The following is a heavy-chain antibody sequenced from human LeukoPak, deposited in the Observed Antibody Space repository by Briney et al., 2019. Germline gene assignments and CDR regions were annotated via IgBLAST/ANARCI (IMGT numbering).Heavy chain of an antibody. D-gene: IGHD2-15*01. CDR1: GFTFSSYG. J-gene: IGHJ4*02. Sequence: GGSLRPSCAASGFTFSSYGMHWVRQAPGKGLEWVAVISYDGSNKYYADSVKGRFTISRDNSKNTLYLQMNSLRAEDTAVYYCAKVAATPHRPFDYWGQGTLVTVSS. CDR2: ISYDGSNK. V-gene: IGHV3-30*18. CDR3: AKVAATPHRPFDY.